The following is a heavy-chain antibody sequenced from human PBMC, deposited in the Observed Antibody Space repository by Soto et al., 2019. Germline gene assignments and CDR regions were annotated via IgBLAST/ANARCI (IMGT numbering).Heavy chain of an antibody. CDR1: GYSFTRNW. Sequence: PGESLKISCKGSGYSFTRNWIGWVRQMPGKGLEWMGIIHPGDSNIRYSPSFQGQVTISADKSISTAYLQWSSLKASDTAVYYCAKWPVGAFRNWFDPWGQGTLVTVSS. CDR2: IHPGDSNI. J-gene: IGHJ5*02. CDR3: AKWPVGAFRNWFDP. D-gene: IGHD1-26*01. V-gene: IGHV5-51*01.